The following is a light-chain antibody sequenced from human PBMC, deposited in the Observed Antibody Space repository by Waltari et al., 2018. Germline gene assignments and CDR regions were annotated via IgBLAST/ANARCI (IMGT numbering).Light chain of an antibody. CDR1: SSVVGAFAY. J-gene: IGLJ2*01. CDR3: CSYAGTYILI. CDR2: DVN. Sequence: QSALTQPRSVSGSPGQSVTIPCPGTSSVVGAFAYVSWYQHYPGKAPKLMIEDVNKRPSGVPDRFSGSKSGNTASLTISGLQAEDEAVYYCCSYAGTYILIFGGGTKLTVL. V-gene: IGLV2-11*01.